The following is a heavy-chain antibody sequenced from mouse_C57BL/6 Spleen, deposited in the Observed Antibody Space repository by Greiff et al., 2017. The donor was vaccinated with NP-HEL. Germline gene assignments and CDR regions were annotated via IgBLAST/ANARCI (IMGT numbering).Heavy chain of an antibody. V-gene: IGHV1-58*01. Sequence: EVQLQQSGAELVRPGSSVKMSCKTSGYTFTSYGINWVKQRPGQGLEWIGYIYSGNGYTEYKEKFKGKATLTSDTSSSTAYMQLSSLTSEDSAIYFCASSLTTVVERYAMDYWGQGTSVTVSS. CDR1: GYTFTSYG. D-gene: IGHD1-1*01. CDR2: IYSGNGYT. CDR3: ASSLTTVVERYAMDY. J-gene: IGHJ4*01.